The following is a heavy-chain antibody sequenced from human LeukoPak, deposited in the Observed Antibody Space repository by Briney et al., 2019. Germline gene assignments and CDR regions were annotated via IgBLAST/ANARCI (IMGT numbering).Heavy chain of an antibody. D-gene: IGHD2-21*01. J-gene: IGHJ5*02. CDR2: IIPIFGTA. Sequence: SVKVSCKASGGTFSSYAISWVRQAPGQGLEWMGGIIPIFGTANYAQKFQGRVTITADESTSTAYMELSSLRSEDTAVYYCAREPSGYCGDDGCQDWFDPWGQGTLVTVSS. CDR3: AREPSGYCGDDGCQDWFDP. V-gene: IGHV1-69*13. CDR1: GGTFSSYA.